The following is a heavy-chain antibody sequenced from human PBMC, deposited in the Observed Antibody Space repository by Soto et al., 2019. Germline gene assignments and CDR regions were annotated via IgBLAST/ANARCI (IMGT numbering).Heavy chain of an antibody. J-gene: IGHJ6*02. CDR3: AGGGRYYDFWSGYPRAYYYGMDV. Sequence: SETLSLTCTVSGGSISTYYWSWIRQPPGKGLEWIGYIHYSGSTDYNPSLKSRVTISVDTSKNQFSLKLSSVTAADTAVYYCAGGGRYYDFWSGYPRAYYYGMDVWGQGTTVTVSS. V-gene: IGHV4-59*01. CDR1: GGSISTYY. D-gene: IGHD3-3*01. CDR2: IHYSGST.